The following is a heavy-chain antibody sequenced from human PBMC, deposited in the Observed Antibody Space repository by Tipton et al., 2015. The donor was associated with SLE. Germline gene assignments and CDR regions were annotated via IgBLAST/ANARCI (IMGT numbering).Heavy chain of an antibody. Sequence: TLSLTCTVSGGSISSGEHYWSWIRQPPGKGLEWIGYIFYSGSTYYNPSLKSRVTISVDTSKNQLSLKLNSVTAADTALYYCARSPLVYESMEQQLEYFQHWGQGTLVTVSS. J-gene: IGHJ1*01. CDR3: ARSPLVYESMEQQLEYFQH. CDR2: IFYSGST. CDR1: GGSISSGEHY. V-gene: IGHV4-30-4*01. D-gene: IGHD6-13*01.